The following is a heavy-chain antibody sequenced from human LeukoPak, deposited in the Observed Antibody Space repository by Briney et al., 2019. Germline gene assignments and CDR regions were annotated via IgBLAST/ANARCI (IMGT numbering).Heavy chain of an antibody. CDR2: IYWDDGK. V-gene: IGHV2-5*02. J-gene: IGHJ5*02. CDR1: GFSLSTSGVG. CDR3: AHTDDFWSGYPPGWFDP. Sequence: ESGPTLVKPTQTLTLTCTFSGFSLSTSGVGVGWIRQPPGKALEWLALIYWDDGKRYSPSLKSRLTITKDTSKNQVVLTMTNMDPVDTATYYCAHTDDFWSGYPPGWFDPWGQGTLVTVSS. D-gene: IGHD3-3*01.